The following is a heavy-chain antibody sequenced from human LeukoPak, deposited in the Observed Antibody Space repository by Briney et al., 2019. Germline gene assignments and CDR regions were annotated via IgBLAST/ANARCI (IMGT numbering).Heavy chain of an antibody. CDR2: ISYDGSNK. Sequence: GRSLRLSCAASGFTFSSYGMHWVRQAPGKGLEWVAVISYDGSNKYYADSVKGRFTISRDNSKNTLYLQMNSLRAEDTAVYYCATRHYYDSSGSWGQGTLVTVSS. V-gene: IGHV3-30*03. CDR1: GFTFSSYG. D-gene: IGHD3-22*01. CDR3: ATRHYYDSSGS. J-gene: IGHJ5*02.